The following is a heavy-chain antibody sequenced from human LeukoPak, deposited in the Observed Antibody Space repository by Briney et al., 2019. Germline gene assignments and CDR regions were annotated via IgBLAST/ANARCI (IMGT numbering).Heavy chain of an antibody. D-gene: IGHD1-7*01. CDR2: INPNSGGT. CDR3: ARGGNGITGTTWSP. V-gene: IGHV1-2*02. Sequence: ASVRVSCKASGYTFTGYYMHWVRQAPGQGLEWMGWINPNSGGTNYAQKFQGRVTMTRDTSISTAYMELSRLRSDDTAVYYCARGGNGITGTTWSPWGQGTLVTVSS. CDR1: GYTFTGYY. J-gene: IGHJ5*02.